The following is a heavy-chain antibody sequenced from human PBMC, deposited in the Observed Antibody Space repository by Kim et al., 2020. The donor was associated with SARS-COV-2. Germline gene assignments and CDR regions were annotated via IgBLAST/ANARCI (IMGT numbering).Heavy chain of an antibody. CDR2: ISGSGGST. Sequence: GGSLRLSCAASGFTFSSYAMSWVRQAPGKGLEWVSAISGSGGSTYYADSVKGRFTISRDNSKNTLNLQMNSLRAEDPAVYYCAKGMGRSVRESTTYGMDVWGEGTTVTVSP. D-gene: IGHD3-10*01. V-gene: IGHV3-23*01. CDR3: AKGMGRSVRESTTYGMDV. CDR1: GFTFSSYA. J-gene: IGHJ6*01.